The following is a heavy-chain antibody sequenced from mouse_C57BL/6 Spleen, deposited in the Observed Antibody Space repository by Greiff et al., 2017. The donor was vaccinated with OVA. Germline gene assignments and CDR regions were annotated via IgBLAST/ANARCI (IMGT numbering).Heavy chain of an antibody. CDR1: GFTFSDYY. D-gene: IGHD2-4*01. Sequence: EVKLVESEGGLVQPGSSMKLSCTASGFTFSDYYMAWVRQVPEKGLEWVANINYDGSSTYYLDSLKSRFIISRDNAKNILYLQMSSLKSEDTATYYCAIVYDYDGLDYWGQGTTLTVSS. V-gene: IGHV5-16*01. CDR3: AIVYDYDGLDY. J-gene: IGHJ2*01. CDR2: INYDGSST.